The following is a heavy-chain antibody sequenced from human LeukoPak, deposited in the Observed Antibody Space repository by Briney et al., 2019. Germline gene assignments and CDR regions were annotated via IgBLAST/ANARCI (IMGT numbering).Heavy chain of an antibody. CDR2: INPNSGGT. V-gene: IGHV1-2*02. CDR3: ARDPMVRGVGARVNWFDP. J-gene: IGHJ5*02. Sequence: ASVKVSCKASGYTFTGYYMHWVRQAPGQGLEWMGWINPNSGGTNYAQKFQGRVTMTRDTSISTVYMELSSLRSEDTAVYYCARDPMVRGVGARVNWFDPWGQGTLVTVSS. D-gene: IGHD3-10*01. CDR1: GYTFTGYY.